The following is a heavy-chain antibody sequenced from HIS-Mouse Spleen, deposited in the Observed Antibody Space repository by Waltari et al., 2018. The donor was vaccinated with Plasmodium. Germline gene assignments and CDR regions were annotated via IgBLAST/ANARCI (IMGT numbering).Heavy chain of an antibody. Sequence: QVQLVESGGGVVQPGRSLRLSCAASGFTFSSYDMHWVRQAPGKVLWWVAVIWYAGSNKYYADSVKGRFTISRDNSKNTLYLQMNSLRAEDTAVYYCAKDRLTGYWYFDLWGRGTLVTVSS. J-gene: IGHJ2*01. CDR3: AKDRLTGYWYFDL. D-gene: IGHD7-27*01. V-gene: IGHV3-33*06. CDR1: GFTFSSYD. CDR2: IWYAGSNK.